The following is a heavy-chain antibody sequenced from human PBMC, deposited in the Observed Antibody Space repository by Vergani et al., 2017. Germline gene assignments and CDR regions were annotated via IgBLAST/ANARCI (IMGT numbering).Heavy chain of an antibody. CDR1: GYTFTSYG. CDR3: ARVSGDSGYDSYYYYGMDV. Sequence: QVQLVQSGAEVKKPGSSVKVSCKASGYTFTSYGISWVRQAPGQGLEWMGWISAYNGNTNYAQKLQGRVTMTTDTSTSTAYMELRSLRSDDTAVYYCARVSGDSGYDSYYYYGMDVWGQGTTVTVSS. V-gene: IGHV1-18*04. J-gene: IGHJ6*02. D-gene: IGHD5-12*01. CDR2: ISAYNGNT.